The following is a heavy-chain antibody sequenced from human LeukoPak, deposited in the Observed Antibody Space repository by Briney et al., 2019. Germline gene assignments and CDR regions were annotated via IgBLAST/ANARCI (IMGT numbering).Heavy chain of an antibody. CDR2: IYYSGST. D-gene: IGHD3-22*01. CDR1: GGSIGSYY. J-gene: IGHJ4*02. V-gene: IGHV4-59*01. CDR3: ATDHYDSSGTFDY. Sequence: PSETLSLTCTVSGGSIGSYYWSWIRQPPGKGLEWIGYIYYSGSTNYNPSLKSRVTISVDTSKNQFSLKLSSETAADTAVYYCATDHYDSSGTFDYWGQGTLVTVSS.